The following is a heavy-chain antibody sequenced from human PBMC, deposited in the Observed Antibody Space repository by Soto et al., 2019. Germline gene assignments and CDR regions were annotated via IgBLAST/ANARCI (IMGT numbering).Heavy chain of an antibody. Sequence: QVQLEESGPGLVKPSGTLSLSCAVSGASLTSSHWWSWVRQPPGKGLEWIGEIYHSGSANYNSSLKSRVAISVDKSKNQFSLKLTSVTAADTAVYYCARSAGGNSFFEYWGQGTLVTVSS. CDR3: ARSAGGNSFFEY. CDR1: GASLTSSHW. V-gene: IGHV4-4*02. J-gene: IGHJ4*02. CDR2: IYHSGSA. D-gene: IGHD2-21*02.